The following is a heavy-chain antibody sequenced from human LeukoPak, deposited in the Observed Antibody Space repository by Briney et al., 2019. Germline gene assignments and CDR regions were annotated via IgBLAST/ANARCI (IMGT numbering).Heavy chain of an antibody. Sequence: ASVKVSCKASGYTFTSYDINWVRQATGQGLEWMGWMNPNSGNTGYAQKFQGRVTMTRNTSISTAYMELSSLRSEDTAVYYCARVNYYDSSGYFFHYYYYYGMDVWGQGTTVTVSS. D-gene: IGHD3-22*01. CDR1: GYTFTSYD. J-gene: IGHJ6*02. CDR2: MNPNSGNT. V-gene: IGHV1-8*01. CDR3: ARVNYYDSSGYFFHYYYYYGMDV.